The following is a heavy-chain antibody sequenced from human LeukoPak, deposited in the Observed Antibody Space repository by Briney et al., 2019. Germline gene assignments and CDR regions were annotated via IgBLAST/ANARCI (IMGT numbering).Heavy chain of an antibody. J-gene: IGHJ4*02. CDR1: GFTFSDHY. CDR2: ISSSGTTI. D-gene: IGHD4-11*01. V-gene: IGHV3-11*01. Sequence: GESLRLSCAASGFTFSDHYMSWIRQAPGKGLEWLSYISSSGTTIYYTDSVKGRFTISRDNAKNSLYLQMNSLRAEDTAVYYCARGIRQYAKSYFDYWGQGTLVTVSS. CDR3: ARGIRQYAKSYFDY.